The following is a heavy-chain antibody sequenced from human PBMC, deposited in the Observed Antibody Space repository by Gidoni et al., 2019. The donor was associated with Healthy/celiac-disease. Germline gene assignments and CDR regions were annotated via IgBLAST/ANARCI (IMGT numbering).Heavy chain of an antibody. CDR1: RGSFSVYY. J-gene: IGHJ6*02. CDR3: AGQRITIFGVVTHIGDYYYYGMDV. V-gene: IGHV4-34*01. CDR2: INHSGST. D-gene: IGHD3-3*01. Sequence: QVQLPQSGAGLLMPSETRSLTCAVHRGSFSVYYWRWHRQPPGKGLEWIGEINHSGSTNYNPSLKSRVTISVDTSKNQFSLKLSSVTAADTAVYYCAGQRITIFGVVTHIGDYYYYGMDVWGQGTTVTVSS.